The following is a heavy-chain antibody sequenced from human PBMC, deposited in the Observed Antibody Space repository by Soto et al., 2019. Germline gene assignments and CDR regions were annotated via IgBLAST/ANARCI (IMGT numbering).Heavy chain of an antibody. V-gene: IGHV3-30*18. CDR1: GFTFSSYG. D-gene: IGHD6-19*01. Sequence: GGSVRLSCAASGFTFSSYGMHWVRQAPGKGLEGVAVISYDGSNKYYADSVKGRFTISRDNSKNTLYLQMNSLRAEDTAVYYCAKAIYSSGWYGGYSYYYGMDVWGQGTTVTVS. CDR2: ISYDGSNK. J-gene: IGHJ6*02. CDR3: AKAIYSSGWYGGYSYYYGMDV.